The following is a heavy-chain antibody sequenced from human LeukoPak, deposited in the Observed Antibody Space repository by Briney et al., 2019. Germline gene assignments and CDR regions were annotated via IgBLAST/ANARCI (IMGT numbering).Heavy chain of an antibody. J-gene: IGHJ5*02. Sequence: GGCLRLSCVVSGFTFSDFYMSWIRQAPGKGLEWVSYISSSGNTIYYADSVKGRFTISRDNAEKSLYLQMNSLRAEDTAVYYCARAYSSNWYEWFDPWGQGTLVIVSS. CDR2: ISSSGNTI. CDR1: GFTFSDFY. CDR3: ARAYSSNWYEWFDP. D-gene: IGHD6-13*01. V-gene: IGHV3-11*01.